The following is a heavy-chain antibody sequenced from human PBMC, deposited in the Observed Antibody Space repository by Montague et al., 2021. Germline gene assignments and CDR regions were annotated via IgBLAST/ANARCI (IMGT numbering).Heavy chain of an antibody. CDR1: GGSFSGYY. CDR3: AREWSGFDF. V-gene: IGHV4-34*01. D-gene: IGHD1-26*01. CDR2: ISHNGST. J-gene: IGHJ3*01. Sequence: SETLSLTCTVYGGSFSGYYWNWIRQSPGKGLEWIGEISHNGSTSYNPSLKSRVTISVDTSRNQFSLEVSSVTAADTAMYYCAREWSGFDFWGHGTMVTVSS.